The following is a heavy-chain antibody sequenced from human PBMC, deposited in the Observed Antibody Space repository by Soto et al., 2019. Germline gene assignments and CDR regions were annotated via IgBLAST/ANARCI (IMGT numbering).Heavy chain of an antibody. CDR2: IYPGDSDT. D-gene: IGHD2-2*01. Sequence: GESLKISCKGSGYSFTSYWIGWVRQMPGKGLEWMGIIYPGDSDTRYSPSFQGQVTISADKSISTAYLQWNSLKASDTAVYYCASGTIYHSYGMDVWGQGKMVTVSS. CDR1: GYSFTSYW. CDR3: ASGTIYHSYGMDV. V-gene: IGHV5-51*01. J-gene: IGHJ6*02.